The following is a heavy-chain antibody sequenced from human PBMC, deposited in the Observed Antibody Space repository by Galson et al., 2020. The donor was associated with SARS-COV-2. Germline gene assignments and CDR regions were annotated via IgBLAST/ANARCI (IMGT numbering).Heavy chain of an antibody. Sequence: KVSCKGSGYTFASYWIGWVRQMPGKGLEWMGIIYPGNFDIRYSPSFQGQVTISADKSISTAYLQWGSLKASDTAMYYCARDGGNYFFDYWGRGTLVTVSS. CDR1: GYTFASYW. CDR3: ARDGGNYFFDY. V-gene: IGHV5-51*01. J-gene: IGHJ4*02. D-gene: IGHD1-26*01. CDR2: IYPGNFDI.